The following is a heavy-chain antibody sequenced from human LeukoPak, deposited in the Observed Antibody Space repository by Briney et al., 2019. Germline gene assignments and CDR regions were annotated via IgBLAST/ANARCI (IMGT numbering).Heavy chain of an antibody. V-gene: IGHV5-51*01. D-gene: IGHD5-12*01. J-gene: IGHJ4*02. CDR3: AISDSGYDYGFGRFDY. CDR2: IYPGDSDT. CDR1: GYSLTNYW. Sequence: GESLKISCKASGYSLTNYWFGWVRQMPGKGLEWMGIIYPGDSDTRYSPSFQGQVTISADKSISTAYLQWSSLRASDTAVYYCAISDSGYDYGFGRFDYWGQGTLVTVSS.